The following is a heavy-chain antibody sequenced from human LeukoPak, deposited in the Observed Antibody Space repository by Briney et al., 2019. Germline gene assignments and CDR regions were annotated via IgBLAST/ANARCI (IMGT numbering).Heavy chain of an antibody. D-gene: IGHD5-18*01. J-gene: IGHJ4*02. V-gene: IGHV3-30*02. CDR1: GFTFSSYG. Sequence: PGGSLRLSCAASGFTFSSYGMHWVRQAPGKGLEWWAFIRYDGSNKYYADSVKGRFTISRDNSKNTLYLQMNSLRAEDTAVYYCAKERDTAMVTIDYWGQGTLVTVSS. CDR2: IRYDGSNK. CDR3: AKERDTAMVTIDY.